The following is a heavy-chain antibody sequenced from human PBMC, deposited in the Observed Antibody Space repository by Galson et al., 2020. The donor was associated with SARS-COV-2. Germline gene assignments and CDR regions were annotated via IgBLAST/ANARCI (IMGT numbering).Heavy chain of an antibody. CDR3: ARHACGSISCYSDN. Sequence: GESLKISCKGSGYNFDIHWITWVRQMPGKGLEWVAIIHPYDSDKRYNASFEGQVSVSVDKSINTAYLEWSSLKASDTAIYYCARHACGSISCYSDNWGQGTWVTVSS. CDR1: GYNFDIHW. J-gene: IGHJ4*02. D-gene: IGHD2-2*02. V-gene: IGHV5-51*01. CDR2: IHPYDSDK.